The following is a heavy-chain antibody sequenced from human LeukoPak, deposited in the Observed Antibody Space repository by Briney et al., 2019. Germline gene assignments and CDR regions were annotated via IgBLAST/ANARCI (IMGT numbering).Heavy chain of an antibody. V-gene: IGHV1-2*02. J-gene: IGHJ4*02. CDR3: ARDQVTVVVVPAAGGDY. D-gene: IGHD2-2*01. CDR1: GYTFTGYY. CDR2: INPNSGGT. Sequence: ASVTVSCKASGYTFTGYYMHWVRQAPGQGLEWMGWINPNSGGTNYAQKFQGRVTMTRDTSISTAYMELSRLRSDDTAVYYCARDQVTVVVVPAAGGDYWGQGTLVTVSS.